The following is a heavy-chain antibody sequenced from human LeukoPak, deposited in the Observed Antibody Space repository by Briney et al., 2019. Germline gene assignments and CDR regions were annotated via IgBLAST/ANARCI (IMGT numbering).Heavy chain of an antibody. CDR3: ARVAYCGGDCYSLDYYYMDV. Sequence: GGSLRLSCAASGFTFSSYAMSWVRQAPGKGLEGVTAISGSGVGTYYADSVKGRFTISRDNAKNTLYLQMNSLRAEDTAVYYCARVAYCGGDCYSLDYYYMDVWGKGTTVTVSS. D-gene: IGHD2-21*02. CDR2: ISGSGVGT. CDR1: GFTFSSYA. J-gene: IGHJ6*03. V-gene: IGHV3-23*01.